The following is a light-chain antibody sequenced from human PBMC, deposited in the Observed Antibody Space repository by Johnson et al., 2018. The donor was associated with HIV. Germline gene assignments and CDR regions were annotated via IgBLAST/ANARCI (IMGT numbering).Light chain of an antibody. Sequence: QSVLTQPPSVSAAPGQRVNISCSGHSSNIENYFVSWYQQLPGAAPRLLIYEAYKRPSGIPDRFSGSKSGASATLGITGLQTGDEADYYCGVWDASLSPHYVFGTGTTITVL. CDR3: GVWDASLSPHYV. J-gene: IGLJ1*01. CDR1: SSNIENYF. V-gene: IGLV1-51*02. CDR2: EAY.